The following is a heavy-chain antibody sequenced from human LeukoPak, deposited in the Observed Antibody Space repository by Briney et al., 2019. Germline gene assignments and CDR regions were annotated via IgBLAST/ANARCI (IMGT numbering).Heavy chain of an antibody. V-gene: IGHV3-23*01. CDR1: GFTFTNFA. D-gene: IGHD3/OR15-3a*01. CDR2: MSGVGVST. Sequence: GGSLRLSCTASGFTFTNFAMSWVRQAPGKGLEWVSSMSGVGVSTYYADSVKGRFTISRDNSKNTLYLQMHSLRAEDTGVYYCAKVRTGHYFDYWGQGTLVTVSS. CDR3: AKVRTGHYFDY. J-gene: IGHJ4*02.